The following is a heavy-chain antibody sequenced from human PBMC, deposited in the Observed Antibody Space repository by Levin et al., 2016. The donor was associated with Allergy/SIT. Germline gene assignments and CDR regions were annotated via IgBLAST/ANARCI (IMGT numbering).Heavy chain of an antibody. D-gene: IGHD5-12*01. CDR2: INHSGST. Sequence: WIRQPPGKGLEWIGEINHSGSTNYNPSLKSRVTISVDTSKNQFSLKLSSVTATDTAVYYCARGGDIVATILSREFDYWGQGTLVTVSS. J-gene: IGHJ4*02. V-gene: IGHV4-34*01. CDR3: ARGGDIVATILSREFDY.